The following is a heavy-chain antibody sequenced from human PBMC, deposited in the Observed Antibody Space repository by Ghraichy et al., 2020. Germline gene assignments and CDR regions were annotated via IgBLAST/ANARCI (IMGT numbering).Heavy chain of an antibody. CDR3: ARALGHWALDY. D-gene: IGHD7-27*01. CDR2: ITRRSDII. Sequence: GGSLRLSCVVSGLSFSGNDFHWVRQSPGKGLEWLSYITRRSDIIYYADFVKGRFTISRDNAKYSLYLEMDSLGVEDTALYFCARALGHWALDYWGQGALVTVSS. CDR1: GLSFSGND. J-gene: IGHJ4*02. V-gene: IGHV3-48*01.